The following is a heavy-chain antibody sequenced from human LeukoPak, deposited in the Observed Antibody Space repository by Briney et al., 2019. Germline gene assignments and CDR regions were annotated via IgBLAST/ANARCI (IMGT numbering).Heavy chain of an antibody. CDR1: GYTFTRFD. V-gene: IGHV1-8*01. CDR3: ATSIPQYCSSTSCYKLDY. D-gene: IGHD2-2*02. Sequence: GASVKVSCKASGYTFTRFDINWVRQATGQGLEWMGWVNLKSGYTGCAQKFQGRVTMTTDTSTSTAYMELRSLRSDDTAVYYCATSIPQYCSSTSCYKLDYWGQGTLVTVSS. J-gene: IGHJ4*02. CDR2: VNLKSGYT.